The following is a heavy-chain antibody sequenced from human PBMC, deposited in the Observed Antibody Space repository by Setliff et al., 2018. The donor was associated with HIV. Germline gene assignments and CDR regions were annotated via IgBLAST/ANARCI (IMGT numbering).Heavy chain of an antibody. J-gene: IGHJ6*03. Sequence: PSETLSLTCTVSGGSIRSHYWNWIRQSPGKGLEWIGYIHYRGSTNYNPSLKSRVIISVDMSKNQFSLKLTSVTAADTAVYYCARGGSGNYYPYYYYIDVWGKGTTVTVSS. CDR2: IHYRGST. CDR1: GGSIRSHY. D-gene: IGHD3-10*01. CDR3: ARGGSGNYYPYYYYIDV. V-gene: IGHV4-59*11.